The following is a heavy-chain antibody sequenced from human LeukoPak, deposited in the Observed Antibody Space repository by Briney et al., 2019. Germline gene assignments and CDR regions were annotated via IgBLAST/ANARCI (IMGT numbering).Heavy chain of an antibody. CDR2: LRYDGSNK. Sequence: GGSLRLSCAASGFTFSSYGMHWVRQAPGKGLERVAFLRYDGSNKYYADSVKGRFTISRDNSKNTLYLQMNSLRAEDTAVYYCAKVMQQQLVRYYYYYMDVWGKGTTVTVSS. J-gene: IGHJ6*03. D-gene: IGHD6-13*01. CDR3: AKVMQQQLVRYYYYYMDV. V-gene: IGHV3-30*02. CDR1: GFTFSSYG.